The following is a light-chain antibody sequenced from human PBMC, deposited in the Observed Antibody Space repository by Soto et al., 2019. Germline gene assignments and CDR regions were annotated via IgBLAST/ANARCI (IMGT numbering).Light chain of an antibody. V-gene: IGLV1-51*01. Sequence: QSVLTQPPSVSAAPGQKVTISCSGTTSNIGNNYVSWYQQLPGTAPKLLIYDHNKRPSGIPDRFSGSKSGTSATLGITGLQTGDEADYYCGTWDSSLPGEVFGGGTKLTVL. CDR1: TSNIGNNY. J-gene: IGLJ2*01. CDR2: DHN. CDR3: GTWDSSLPGEV.